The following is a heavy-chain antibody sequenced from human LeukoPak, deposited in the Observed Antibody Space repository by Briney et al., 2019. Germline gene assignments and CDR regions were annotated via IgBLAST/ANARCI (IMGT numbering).Heavy chain of an antibody. CDR3: ATYSSSNGREFQY. CDR1: GFRFSSYG. Sequence: GRSLRLSCAASGFRFSSYGFHWVRQAPGKGLEWVAVISFDGANRYHVDSLKGRFTISRDNAKNSLYLQMNSLRAEDTAVYYCATYSSSNGREFQYWGQGTLVTVSS. V-gene: IGHV3-30*03. J-gene: IGHJ1*01. CDR2: ISFDGANR. D-gene: IGHD2-2*01.